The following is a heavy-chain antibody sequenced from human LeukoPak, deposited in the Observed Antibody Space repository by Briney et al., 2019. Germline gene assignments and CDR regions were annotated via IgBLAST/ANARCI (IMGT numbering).Heavy chain of an antibody. CDR2: ISWNSGSI. J-gene: IGHJ4*02. V-gene: IGHV3-9*01. D-gene: IGHD3-16*02. CDR1: GFTFDDYA. CDR3: AKDMGWGSYRSPTFDY. Sequence: GGSLRLSCAASGFTFDDYAMHWVRQAPGKGLEWVSGISWNSGSIGYADSVKGRFTISRDNAKNSLYLQMNSLRAEDTALYYCAKDMGWGSYRSPTFDYWGQGTLVTVSS.